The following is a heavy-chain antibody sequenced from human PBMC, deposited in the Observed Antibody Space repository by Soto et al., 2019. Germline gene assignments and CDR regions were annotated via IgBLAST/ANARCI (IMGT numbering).Heavy chain of an antibody. CDR1: GFNLDNYG. V-gene: IGHV3-30*18. CDR2: ITYDGSNK. Sequence: GGSLRLSCQASGFNLDNYGMHWVRQAPGKGLEWVAVITYDGSNKYYADSVKGRFTISRDNSKNTLSLHLNTLKPEDTAVYHCAKDRVGGTFYTPLGFWGQGTLVTVSS. D-gene: IGHD1-7*01. CDR3: AKDRVGGTFYTPLGF. J-gene: IGHJ4*02.